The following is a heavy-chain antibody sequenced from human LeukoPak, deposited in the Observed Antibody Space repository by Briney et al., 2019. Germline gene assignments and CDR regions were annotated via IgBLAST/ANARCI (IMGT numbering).Heavy chain of an antibody. CDR2: FNPEDGET. D-gene: IGHD3-22*01. CDR1: GYTLTELS. V-gene: IGHV1-24*01. CDR3: ARAPYYYDSSGYYYYYYGMDV. J-gene: IGHJ6*02. Sequence: ASVKVSCKVSGYTLTELSMHWVRQAPGKGLEWMGGFNPEDGETIYAQKFQGRVTMTEDTSTDTAYMELSSLRSEDTAVYYCARAPYYYDSSGYYYYYYGMDVWGQGTTVTVSS.